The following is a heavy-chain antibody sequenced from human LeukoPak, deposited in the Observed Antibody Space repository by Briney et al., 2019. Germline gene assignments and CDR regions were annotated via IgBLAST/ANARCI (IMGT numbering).Heavy chain of an antibody. V-gene: IGHV3-23*01. J-gene: IGHJ4*02. CDR3: AKGSHDYVWGSYRYGVYYFDY. D-gene: IGHD3-16*02. Sequence: GGSLRLSCAASGFTFSSYAMSWVRQAPGKGLEWVSAISGSGGSTYYADSVKGRFTISRDNSKNTLYLQMNSLRAEDTAVYYCAKGSHDYVWGSYRYGVYYFDYWGQGTLVTVSS. CDR1: GFTFSSYA. CDR2: ISGSGGST.